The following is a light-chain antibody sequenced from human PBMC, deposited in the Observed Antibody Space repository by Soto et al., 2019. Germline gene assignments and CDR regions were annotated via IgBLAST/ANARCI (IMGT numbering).Light chain of an antibody. V-gene: IGKV1-39*01. CDR2: AAF. CDR1: QTINTY. CDR3: QQYITYST. Sequence: DIQMTQSPSSLSASVGDRVTITCRASQTINTYLNWYQQKLGKAPKLLIYAAFTLQSGVPSRFSGSGSGTDFTLTISSLQPEDFATYYCQQYITYSTFGQGTRVEIE. J-gene: IGKJ1*01.